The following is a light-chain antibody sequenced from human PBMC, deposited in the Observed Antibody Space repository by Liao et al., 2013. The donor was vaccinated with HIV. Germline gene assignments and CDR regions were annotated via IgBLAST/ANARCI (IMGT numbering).Light chain of an antibody. CDR3: QVWDSSSDQWL. CDR2: YDT. CDR1: NVGSNS. V-gene: IGLV3-21*04. J-gene: IGLJ3*02. Sequence: SYELTQPPSVSVAPGKTARITCGGNNVGSNSVHWYQQKPGQAPVLVIYYDTDWPSGIPERFSGSNSGNTATLTISRVEVGDEADYYCQVWDSSSDQWLFGGGTKLTVL.